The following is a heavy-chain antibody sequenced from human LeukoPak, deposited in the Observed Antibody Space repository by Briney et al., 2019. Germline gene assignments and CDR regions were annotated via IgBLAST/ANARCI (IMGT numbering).Heavy chain of an antibody. CDR3: AKGLAGRWEYDFDY. Sequence: PGGSLRLSCAASGFTFSSYWMHWVRQDPGKGLVWVSRINSDGSSTSYADSVKGRFTISRDNAKNSLYLQMNSLRAEDAALYYCAKGLAGRWEYDFDYWGQGTLVTVSS. V-gene: IGHV3-74*01. CDR1: GFTFSSYW. D-gene: IGHD3-10*01. J-gene: IGHJ4*02. CDR2: INSDGSST.